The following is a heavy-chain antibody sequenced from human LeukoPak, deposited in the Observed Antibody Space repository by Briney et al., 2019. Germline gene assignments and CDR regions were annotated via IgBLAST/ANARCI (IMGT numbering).Heavy chain of an antibody. CDR2: ISYDGSNK. D-gene: IGHD3-22*01. V-gene: IGHV3-30*04. Sequence: PGGSLRLSCAASGFTFSSYAMHWVRQAPGKGLEWVAVISYDGSNKYYADSVKGRFTISRDNSKDTLYPQMNSLRAEDTAVYYCARALPDSSGQFDYWGQGTLVTVSS. CDR1: GFTFSSYA. CDR3: ARALPDSSGQFDY. J-gene: IGHJ4*02.